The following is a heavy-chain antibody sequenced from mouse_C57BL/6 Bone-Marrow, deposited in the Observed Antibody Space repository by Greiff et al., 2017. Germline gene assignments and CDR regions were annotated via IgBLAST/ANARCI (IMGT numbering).Heavy chain of an antibody. J-gene: IGHJ1*03. CDR3: ARGTVVSDWYFDV. V-gene: IGHV1-9*01. Sequence: QVQLKQSGAELMKPGASVKLSCKATGYTFTGYWIEWVKQRPGHGLEWIGEILPGSCSTNYNEKFKGKATFSADTSSNTAYMQQSSLTTEDSAIYYGARGTVVSDWYFDVWGTGTTFTVSS. D-gene: IGHD1-1*01. CDR2: ILPGSCST. CDR1: GYTFTGYW.